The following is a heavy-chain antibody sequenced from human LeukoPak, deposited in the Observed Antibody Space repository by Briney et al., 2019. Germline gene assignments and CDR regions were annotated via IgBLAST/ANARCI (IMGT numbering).Heavy chain of an antibody. V-gene: IGHV3-48*04. Sequence: GGSLRLSCAASGLTFSSYGMHWVRQAPGKGLEWVSYINDISTTIYYADSAKGRFTVSRDNAKSSLYLQMNSLRAEDTAVYYCATYYDSGRTYWGQGTLVTVSP. CDR2: INDISTTI. CDR1: GLTFSSYG. CDR3: ATYYDSGRTY. J-gene: IGHJ4*02. D-gene: IGHD3-10*01.